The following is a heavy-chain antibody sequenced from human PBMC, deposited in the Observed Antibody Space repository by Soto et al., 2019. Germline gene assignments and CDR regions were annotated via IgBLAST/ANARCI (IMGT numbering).Heavy chain of an antibody. Sequence: GGSLRLSCAASGFTVSSNYMSWVRQAPGKGLEWVSVIYSGGSTYYADSVKGRFTISRDNSKNTLYLQMNSLRAEDTAVYYCARDKGFRRYFDYWGQGTLVTVSS. CDR3: ARDKGFRRYFDY. V-gene: IGHV3-53*01. CDR1: GFTVSSNY. J-gene: IGHJ4*02. D-gene: IGHD3-3*01. CDR2: IYSGGST.